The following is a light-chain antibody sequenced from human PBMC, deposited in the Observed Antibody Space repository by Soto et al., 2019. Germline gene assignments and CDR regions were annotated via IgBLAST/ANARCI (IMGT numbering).Light chain of an antibody. J-gene: IGKJ1*01. Sequence: DIHMTQSPSTLSASVGDRVTITCRASQSISIWLAWYQQKPGKAPNLLIYKTSSLETGDQSRFSGSGSGTEFTLTISSLQPDDFATYYCQHWNNYAWTFGQGTKVDVK. CDR2: KTS. CDR3: QHWNNYAWT. CDR1: QSISIW. V-gene: IGKV1-5*03.